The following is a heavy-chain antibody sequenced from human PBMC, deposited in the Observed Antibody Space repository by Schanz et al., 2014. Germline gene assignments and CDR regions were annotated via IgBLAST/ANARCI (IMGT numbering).Heavy chain of an antibody. CDR2: ISGRGGRT. CDR3: AKDCPSDYGDHCFDF. Sequence: VQLVESGGDLVKPGGSLRLSCAASGFTFSRYGMHWVRQAPGKGLEWVSAISGRGGRTYYADSVKGRFTISRDNSKNTLYLQMNSLRAEDTAVYYCAKDCPSDYGDHCFDFWGQGTLVTVSS. D-gene: IGHD4-17*01. V-gene: IGHV3-23*04. CDR1: GFTFSRYG. J-gene: IGHJ4*02.